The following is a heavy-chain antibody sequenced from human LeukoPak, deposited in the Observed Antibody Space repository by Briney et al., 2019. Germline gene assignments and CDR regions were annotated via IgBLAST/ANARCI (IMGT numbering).Heavy chain of an antibody. J-gene: IGHJ3*02. Sequence: GGALIIFCGAAGLNFSNYDMSWVRRATGGGLEWVLGISNSGGDTQYADSVKGRFTISRDNSKNTLYLQMNSLRAEDTAVYYCAKSRSYTVLDACEIWGQGTKVTVSS. CDR3: AKSRSYTVLDACEI. V-gene: IGHV3-23*01. CDR1: GLNFSNYD. CDR2: ISNSGGDT. D-gene: IGHD3-10*01.